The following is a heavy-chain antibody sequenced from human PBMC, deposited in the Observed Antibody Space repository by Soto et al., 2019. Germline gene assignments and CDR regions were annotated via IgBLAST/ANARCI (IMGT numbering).Heavy chain of an antibody. D-gene: IGHD4-4*01. CDR2: INPDGGGT. J-gene: IGHJ6*02. CDR3: AVGGNYLSMDV. V-gene: IGHV1-46*01. CDR1: GYTFTSYY. Sequence: QVQLVQSGAEVKKPGASVKVSCKASGYTFTSYYMHWVRLAPGQGLEWMGMINPDGGGTSYAQQFQGSVIMTRDTSTSTVYMEMSSLRAEDTAVYYCAVGGNYLSMDVWGQGTTVTVSS.